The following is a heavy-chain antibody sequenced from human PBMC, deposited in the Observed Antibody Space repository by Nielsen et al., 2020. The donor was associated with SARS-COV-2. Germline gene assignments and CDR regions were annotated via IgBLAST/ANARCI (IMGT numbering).Heavy chain of an antibody. CDR3: ARRTIENFGDFPSWFDP. CDR2: ISHTGTT. D-gene: IGHD4-17*01. J-gene: IGHJ5*02. CDR1: GGSIRSSSAY. V-gene: IGHV4-39*02. Sequence: SETLSLTCTVSGGSIRSSSAYWAWIRQPPGKGLQWIGSISHTGTTNYNPSLKSRVTISVDTSRGHFSLDLTSVTAADSAVYYCARRTIENFGDFPSWFDPWGQGTPVTVSS.